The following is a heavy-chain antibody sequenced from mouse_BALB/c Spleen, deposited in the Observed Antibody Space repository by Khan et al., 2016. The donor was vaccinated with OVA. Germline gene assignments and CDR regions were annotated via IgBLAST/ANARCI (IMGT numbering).Heavy chain of an antibody. D-gene: IGHD1-1*01. CDR2: INPYNGFT. Sequence: VQLQQSGPELVKPGASMKISCKASGYSFTDYTMNWVKQSHGKNLEWIGLINPYNGFTTYNQKFKGKATLTVDKSSSTAYMELPSLTSEDSAVYYCARGNYYGSNSWFAYWGQGTLVTVSA. CDR1: GYSFTDYT. J-gene: IGHJ3*01. V-gene: IGHV1-18*01. CDR3: ARGNYYGSNSWFAY.